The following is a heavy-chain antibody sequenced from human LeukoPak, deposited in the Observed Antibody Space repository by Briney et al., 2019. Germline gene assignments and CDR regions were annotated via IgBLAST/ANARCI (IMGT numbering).Heavy chain of an antibody. CDR2: IYSGGST. Sequence: KAGGSLRLSCAASGFTVSSNYMSWVRQAPGKGLEWVSVIYSGGSTYYADSVKGRFTISRDNSKNTLYLQMNSLRAEDTAVYYCATDRYSGSYHAYWGQGTLVTVSS. D-gene: IGHD1-26*01. J-gene: IGHJ4*02. CDR1: GFTVSSNY. V-gene: IGHV3-53*01. CDR3: ATDRYSGSYHAY.